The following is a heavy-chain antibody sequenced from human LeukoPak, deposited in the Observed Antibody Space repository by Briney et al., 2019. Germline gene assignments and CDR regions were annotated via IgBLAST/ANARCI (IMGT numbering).Heavy chain of an antibody. Sequence: SETLSLTCTVSGGSISSSSYYWGWIRQPPGKGLEWIGSIYYSGSTYYNPSLKSRVTISVDTSKNQFSLKLSSVTAADTAVYYCARHDPKSYYYDSSGPFDYWGQGTLVTVSS. D-gene: IGHD3-22*01. CDR2: IYYSGST. V-gene: IGHV4-39*01. J-gene: IGHJ4*02. CDR1: GGSISSSSYY. CDR3: ARHDPKSYYYDSSGPFDY.